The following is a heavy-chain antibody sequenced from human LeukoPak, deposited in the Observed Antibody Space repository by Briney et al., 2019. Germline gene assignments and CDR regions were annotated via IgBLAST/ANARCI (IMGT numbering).Heavy chain of an antibody. CDR3: ARDPDGEPYQY. V-gene: IGHV3-21*01. D-gene: IGHD4-17*01. J-gene: IGHJ4*02. CDR1: GFTFSSYG. CDR2: ISSSSSYI. Sequence: GGSLRLSCAASGFTFSSYGMNWVRQAPGKGLEWGSSISSSSSYIYYADSVKGRFTISRDNAKNSLYLQMNSLRAEDTAVYYCARDPDGEPYQYWGQGTLVTVSS.